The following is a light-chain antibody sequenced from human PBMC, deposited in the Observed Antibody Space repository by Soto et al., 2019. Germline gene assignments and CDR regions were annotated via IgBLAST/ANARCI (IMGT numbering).Light chain of an antibody. CDR1: SSDVGGYNY. Sequence: QSALTQPASVSGSPGQSITISCTGTSSDVGGYNYVSWYQQHPGKAPKLMIYDVSSRPSGVSNRFSGSKSGNTASLTISGLQAEDETDYYCSSYTSSSTEVXGTGTKVTVL. CDR2: DVS. V-gene: IGLV2-14*01. CDR3: SSYTSSSTEV. J-gene: IGLJ1*01.